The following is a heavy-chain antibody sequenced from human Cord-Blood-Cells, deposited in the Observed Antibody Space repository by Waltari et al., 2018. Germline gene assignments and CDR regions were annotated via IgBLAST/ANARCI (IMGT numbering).Heavy chain of an antibody. CDR3: ARHPYYYGSGSYYY. D-gene: IGHD3-10*01. J-gene: IGHJ4*02. V-gene: IGHV4-39*01. Sequence: QLQLQESGPGLVKPSETLSLTCTVSGGSISSSSYYWGWIRQPPGKGLEGIGSIYYSGSTYYNPSLKSRVTISVDTSKNQFSLKLSSVTAADTAVYYCARHPYYYGSGSYYYWGQGTLVTVSS. CDR2: IYYSGST. CDR1: GGSISSSSYY.